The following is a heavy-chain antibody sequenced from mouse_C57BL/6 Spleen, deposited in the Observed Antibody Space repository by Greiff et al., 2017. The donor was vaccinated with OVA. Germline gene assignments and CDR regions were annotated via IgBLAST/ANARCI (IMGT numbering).Heavy chain of an antibody. J-gene: IGHJ4*01. V-gene: IGHV1-61*01. CDR2: IYPSDSET. CDR1: GYTFTSYW. Sequence: QVQLQQPGAELVRPGSSVKLSCKASGYTFTSYWMDWVKQRPGQGLEWIGNIYPSDSETHYNQKFKDKATLTVDKSSSTAYMQLSSLTSEDSAVYYCARGVTTKGYYYAMDYWGQGTSVTVSS. D-gene: IGHD2-2*01. CDR3: ARGVTTKGYYYAMDY.